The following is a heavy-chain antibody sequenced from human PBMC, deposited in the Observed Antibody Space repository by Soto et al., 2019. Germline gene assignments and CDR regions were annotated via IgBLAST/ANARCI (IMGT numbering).Heavy chain of an antibody. V-gene: IGHV1-69*12. Sequence: QVQLEQSGAEVKKPGSSVKVSCKASGGTFRNSAISWVRQAPGQGLEWMGGIMPIFRTPDYAQKFHGRVTITAYESTSTAYMELSGLRSDDTAVYFCARDNDRPQLGGNYYYILDVWGHGTTVTVSS. D-gene: IGHD1-1*01. CDR3: ARDNDRPQLGGNYYYILDV. CDR2: IMPIFRTP. CDR1: GGTFRNSA. J-gene: IGHJ6*02.